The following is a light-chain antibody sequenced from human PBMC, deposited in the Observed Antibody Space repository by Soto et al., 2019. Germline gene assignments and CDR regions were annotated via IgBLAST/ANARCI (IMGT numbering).Light chain of an antibody. J-gene: IGLJ1*01. Sequence: QSVLTQPPSASGTPGQRVTISCSGSSSNIGSNSVNWYQQLPGTAPKLLIYSNNQRPSGVPDRFSGSKSGTSASLAISGRQSEDEADYYCAAWDDSLSGFVFGTGTK. CDR1: SSNIGSNS. CDR2: SNN. CDR3: AAWDDSLSGFV. V-gene: IGLV1-44*01.